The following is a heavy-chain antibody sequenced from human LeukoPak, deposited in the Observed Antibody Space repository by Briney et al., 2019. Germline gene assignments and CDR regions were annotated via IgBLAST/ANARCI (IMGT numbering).Heavy chain of an antibody. V-gene: IGHV3-11*04. Sequence: GGSLRLSCAASGFTFSNAWMSWVRQAPGKGLEWVSYISSSGSTIYYADSVKGRFTISRDNAKNSLYLQMNSLRAEDTAVYYCARDYYGSGSYYNERTYFDYWGQGTLVTVSS. J-gene: IGHJ4*02. D-gene: IGHD3-10*01. CDR3: ARDYYGSGSYYNERTYFDY. CDR2: ISSSGSTI. CDR1: GFTFSNAW.